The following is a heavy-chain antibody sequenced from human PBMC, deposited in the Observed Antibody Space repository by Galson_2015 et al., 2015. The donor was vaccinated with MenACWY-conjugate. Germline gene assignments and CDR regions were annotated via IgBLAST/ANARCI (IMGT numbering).Heavy chain of an antibody. CDR1: GYTFTSYS. D-gene: IGHD3-10*01. Sequence: SVKVSCKASGYTFTSYSLHWVRQAPGQGLEWMGMINPRGGSTTHAQQFQGRVNLTRDTSTNTVLMELSSLRSEDTAFYYCARESTYYFGSGSYGSGMDVWGQGTTVTVSS. CDR3: ARESTYYFGSGSYGSGMDV. V-gene: IGHV1-46*01. J-gene: IGHJ6*02. CDR2: INPRGGST.